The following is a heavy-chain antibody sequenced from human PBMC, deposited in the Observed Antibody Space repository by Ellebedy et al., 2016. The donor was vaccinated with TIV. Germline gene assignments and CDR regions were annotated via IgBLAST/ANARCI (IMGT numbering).Heavy chain of an antibody. Sequence: AASVKVSCKASRYTFTSCDINWVRQATGQGLEWTGRMITDSAKTVYVQKFQGRVTMTRNTSISTAFMELSSLRSEDTAVYYCARGRRDNWSSYLFDHWGQGTLVPVSS. D-gene: IGHD1-1*01. CDR3: ARGRRDNWSSYLFDH. CDR1: RYTFTSCD. V-gene: IGHV1-8*01. CDR2: MITDSAKT. J-gene: IGHJ4*02.